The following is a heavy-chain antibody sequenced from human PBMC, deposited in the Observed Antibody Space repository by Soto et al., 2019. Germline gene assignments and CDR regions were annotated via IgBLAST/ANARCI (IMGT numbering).Heavy chain of an antibody. CDR2: ISYDGSNK. J-gene: IGHJ4*02. V-gene: IGHV3-30-3*01. CDR3: SRDRPSPYCSSTSCSSYFDY. D-gene: IGHD2-2*01. Sequence: GGSLRLSCAASGFTFSTYAMQWVRQAPGKGLEWVAVISYDGSNKYYADSVKGRFTISRDNSKNTLYLQMNSLRAEDTAVYYCSRDRPSPYCSSTSCSSYFDYWGQGTLVTVSS. CDR1: GFTFSTYA.